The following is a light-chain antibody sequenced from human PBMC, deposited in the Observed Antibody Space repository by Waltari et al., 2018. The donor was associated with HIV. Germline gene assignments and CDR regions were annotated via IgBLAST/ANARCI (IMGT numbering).Light chain of an antibody. CDR2: GTS. CDR3: QQAYNFPLT. V-gene: IGKV1-12*01. Sequence: QMTQSPFSVSASVGDRVTVTCRASQGISTYLAWYQQKPGRAPKLLIFGTSTLQSGVPPRFRGSGSGTDFTLTISDLQPEDFATYYCQQAYNFPLTFGGGTRVE. J-gene: IGKJ4*01. CDR1: QGISTY.